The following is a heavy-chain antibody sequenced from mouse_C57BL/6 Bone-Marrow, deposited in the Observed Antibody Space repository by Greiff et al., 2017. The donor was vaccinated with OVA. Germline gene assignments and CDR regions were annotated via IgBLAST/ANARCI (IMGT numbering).Heavy chain of an antibody. CDR3: AREGTTVVAFYYFDY. CDR1: GYTFTSYW. CDR2: INPSNGGT. J-gene: IGHJ2*01. V-gene: IGHV1-53*01. Sequence: QVQLQQSGTELVKPGASVKLSCKASGYTFTSYWMHWVKQRPGQGLEWIGNINPSNGGTNYNEKFKSKATLTVDKSSSTAYMQLSSLTSEDSAVYYCAREGTTVVAFYYFDYWGQGTTLTVSS. D-gene: IGHD1-1*01.